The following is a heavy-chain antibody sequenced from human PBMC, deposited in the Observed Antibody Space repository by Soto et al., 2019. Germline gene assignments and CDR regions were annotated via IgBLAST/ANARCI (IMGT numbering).Heavy chain of an antibody. CDR1: GFTFSSYS. D-gene: IGHD4-17*01. CDR3: ARGTTVTSATDY. Sequence: QVQLVESGGGVVQPGRSLRLSCAASGFTFSSYSMHWVRQAPGKGLEWVAVIWYDGSNKYYADSVKGRFTISRDNSKNTLYLQMNSLRAEDTAVYYCARGTTVTSATDYWGQGTLVTVSS. V-gene: IGHV3-33*01. J-gene: IGHJ4*02. CDR2: IWYDGSNK.